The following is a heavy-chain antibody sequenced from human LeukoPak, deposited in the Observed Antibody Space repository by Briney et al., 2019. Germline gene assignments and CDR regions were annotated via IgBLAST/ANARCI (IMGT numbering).Heavy chain of an antibody. CDR3: ARDRGITAFDI. CDR1: GFNFSSYR. Sequence: PGGSLRLSCAASGFNFSSYRMHWVRQAPGKGLVWVSRIDSDGSSTADADSVRGRFTISRDNAKNTVYLQMNSLRVEDTAVYYCARDRGITAFDIWGQGTMVTVSS. D-gene: IGHD3-3*01. J-gene: IGHJ3*02. V-gene: IGHV3-74*01. CDR2: IDSDGSST.